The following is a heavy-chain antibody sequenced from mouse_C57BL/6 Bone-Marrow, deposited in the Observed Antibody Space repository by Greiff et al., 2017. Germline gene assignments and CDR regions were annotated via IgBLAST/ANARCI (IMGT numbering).Heavy chain of an antibody. V-gene: IGHV1-26*01. D-gene: IGHD2-3*01. CDR2: INPNNGGT. CDR1: GYTFTDYY. Sequence: EVKLQQSGPELVKPGASVKISCKASGYTFTDYYMNWVKQSHGKSLEWIGDINPNNGGTSYNQKFKGKATLTVDKSSSTAYMELRSLTSEDSAVYYCAKIYDGYYRYAMDYWGQGTSVTVSS. J-gene: IGHJ4*01. CDR3: AKIYDGYYRYAMDY.